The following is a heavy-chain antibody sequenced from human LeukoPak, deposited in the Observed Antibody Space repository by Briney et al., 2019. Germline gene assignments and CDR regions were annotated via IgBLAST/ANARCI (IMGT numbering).Heavy chain of an antibody. J-gene: IGHJ4*02. CDR3: ASRVRRKRDFDY. D-gene: IGHD4/OR15-4a*01. CDR1: GFTLSSYE. CDR2: ISSSGSTI. V-gene: IGHV3-48*03. Sequence: PGGSLRLSCAASGFTLSSYEINWVRRAPGKGLEWVSYISSSGSTIYYADSVKGRFTISRDNAKNSLYLQMNSLRAEDTAVYYCASRVRRKRDFDYWGQGTLVTVSS.